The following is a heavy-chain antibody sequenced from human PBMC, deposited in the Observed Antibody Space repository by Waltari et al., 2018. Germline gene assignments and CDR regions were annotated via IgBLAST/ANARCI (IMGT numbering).Heavy chain of an antibody. V-gene: IGHV4-39*02. J-gene: IGHJ6*02. Sequence: QLQLQESGPGLVEPSETLSLTCSVSGGSISGNAYYWGWISQPPGKGLEWVGSVHSGGTTYYRPSLNGRISISLDTTELRLSLKLTSVTAADTAVYYCARRSSGSYPDYYYGLDVWGQGATV. CDR3: ARRSSGSYPDYYYGLDV. D-gene: IGHD3-22*01. CDR2: VHSGGTT. CDR1: GGSISGNAYY.